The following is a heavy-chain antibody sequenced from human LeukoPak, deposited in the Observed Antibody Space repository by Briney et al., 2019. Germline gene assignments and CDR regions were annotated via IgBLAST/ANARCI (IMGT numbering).Heavy chain of an antibody. CDR1: GDTFTSYI. Sequence: GASVKVSCKASGDTFTSYIINWVRQAPGQGLEWMGRIIPVVSISNYAQKFQRTVTINADKSTSTAYMEVNSLTSEDTAVYFCARENPRSYDSGGYHLGTFDFWGQGTLVTVSS. J-gene: IGHJ4*02. CDR3: ARENPRSYDSGGYHLGTFDF. CDR2: IIPVVSIS. D-gene: IGHD3-22*01. V-gene: IGHV1-69*04.